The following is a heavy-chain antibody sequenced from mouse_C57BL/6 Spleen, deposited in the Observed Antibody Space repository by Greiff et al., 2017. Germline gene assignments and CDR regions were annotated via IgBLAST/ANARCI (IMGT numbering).Heavy chain of an antibody. J-gene: IGHJ2*01. CDR3: ARHYYGSSGYFDY. V-gene: IGHV1-19*01. Sequence: VQLQQSGPVLVKPGASVKMSCKASGYTFTDYYMNWVKQSHGKSLEWIGVINPYNGGTSYNQKFKGKATLTVDKSSSTAYMELNSLTSEDSAVYYCARHYYGSSGYFDYWGQGTTLTVSS. CDR1: GYTFTDYY. D-gene: IGHD1-1*01. CDR2: INPYNGGT.